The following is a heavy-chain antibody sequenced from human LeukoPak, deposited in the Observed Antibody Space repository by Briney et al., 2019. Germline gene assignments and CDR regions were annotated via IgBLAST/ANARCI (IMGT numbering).Heavy chain of an antibody. CDR1: GGSISSSSYY. CDR2: IYYSGST. J-gene: IGHJ2*01. CDR3: ASRLTVTTYWYFDL. V-gene: IGHV4-39*07. Sequence: SETLSLTRTVSGGSISSSSYYWGWIRQPPGKGLEWIGSIYYSGSTYYNPSLKSRVTISVDTSKNQFSLKLSSVTAADTAVYYCASRLTVTTYWYFDLWGRGTLVTVSS. D-gene: IGHD4-17*01.